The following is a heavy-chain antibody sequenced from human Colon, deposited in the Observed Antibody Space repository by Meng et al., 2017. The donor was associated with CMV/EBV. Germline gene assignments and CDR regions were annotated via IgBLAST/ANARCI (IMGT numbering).Heavy chain of an antibody. Sequence: GESLKISCAASGFTFSTYSMNWVRQAPGKGLEWVANIKQDGSEKHYVDSVEGRFTISRDNAKNSLYLQMDSLRAEDTAVYYCARDQEWELLQANYGMDVWGQGTTVTVSS. J-gene: IGHJ6*02. V-gene: IGHV3-7*01. CDR1: GFTFSTYS. CDR2: IKQDGSEK. CDR3: ARDQEWELLQANYGMDV. D-gene: IGHD1-26*01.